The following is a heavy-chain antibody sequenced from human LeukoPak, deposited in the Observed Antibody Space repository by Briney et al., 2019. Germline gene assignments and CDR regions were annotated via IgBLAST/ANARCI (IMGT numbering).Heavy chain of an antibody. CDR1: GYTFTNYG. J-gene: IGHJ3*01. CDR2: ISANNGNR. D-gene: IGHD5-24*01. Sequence: ASVKVSCKASGYTFTNYGISWVRQAPGQGLEWMGWISANNGNRNYALKLQDRVSMTTDTSTSTAYMELRSLTSDDTAVYYCARQRFSDVHAFDVWGQGTVVSVS. CDR3: ARQRFSDVHAFDV. V-gene: IGHV1-18*01.